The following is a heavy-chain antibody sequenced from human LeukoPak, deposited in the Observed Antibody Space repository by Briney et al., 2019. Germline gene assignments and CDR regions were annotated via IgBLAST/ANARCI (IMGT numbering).Heavy chain of an antibody. V-gene: IGHV1-18*01. D-gene: IGHD3-9*01. CDR1: GHTFTSYG. CDR2: ISAYNGNT. Sequence: AASVKVSCKASGHTFTSYGISWVRQAPGQGLEWMGWISAYNGNTNYAQKLQGRVTMTTDTSTSTAYMELRSLRSDDTAVYYCARGLQGLRYNAFDIWGQGTMVTVSS. CDR3: ARGLQGLRYNAFDI. J-gene: IGHJ3*02.